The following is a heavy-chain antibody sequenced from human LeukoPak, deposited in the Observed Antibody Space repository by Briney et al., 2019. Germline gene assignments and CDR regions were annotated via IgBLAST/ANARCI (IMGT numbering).Heavy chain of an antibody. CDR3: AKDSRLQLWDYFDY. J-gene: IGHJ4*02. CDR1: GFTFSSYG. Sequence: PGRSLRLSCAASGFTFSSYGMHWVRQAPGKGLEWVAVIWYDGSNKYYADSVKGRFTISRDNSKNTLYLQMTSLRAEDTAVYYCAKDSRLQLWDYFDYWGQGTLVTVSS. CDR2: IWYDGSNK. D-gene: IGHD5-18*01. V-gene: IGHV3-33*06.